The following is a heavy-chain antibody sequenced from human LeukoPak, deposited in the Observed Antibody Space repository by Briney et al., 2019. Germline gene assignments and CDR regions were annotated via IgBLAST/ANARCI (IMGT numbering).Heavy chain of an antibody. D-gene: IGHD6-13*01. J-gene: IGHJ4*02. CDR3: ARSRIAAAGNFDY. Sequence: QTLSLTCTFSGFSLSTSGMCVSCLRQPPGKDLEWLARIDWDDDKYYSTSLKTRLTISKDTSKNQVVLTMTNMDPVDTATYYCARSRIAAAGNFDYWGQGTLVTVSS. CDR2: IDWDDDK. V-gene: IGHV2-70*11. CDR1: GFSLSTSGMC.